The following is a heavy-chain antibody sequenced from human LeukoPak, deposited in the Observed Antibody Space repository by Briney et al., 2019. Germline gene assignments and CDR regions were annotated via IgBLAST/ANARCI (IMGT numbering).Heavy chain of an antibody. D-gene: IGHD6-13*01. J-gene: IGHJ4*02. CDR1: GFTFSAYA. Sequence: GGSLRLSCAASGFTFSAYAMSWVRQAPGKGLEWVSAISGSGGSTYYADSVKGRFTISRDNSKNTLYLQMNSLRAEDTSIYFCAKALEQETVIALDSWGQGTLVTVSS. CDR3: AKALEQETVIALDS. CDR2: ISGSGGST. V-gene: IGHV3-23*01.